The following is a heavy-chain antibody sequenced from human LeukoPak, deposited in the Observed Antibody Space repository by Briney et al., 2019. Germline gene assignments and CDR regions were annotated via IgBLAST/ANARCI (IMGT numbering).Heavy chain of an antibody. CDR3: ARMASQGYFDY. J-gene: IGHJ4*02. CDR1: GFSLSTSGMC. CDR2: IDWDEDK. Sequence: SGPTLVNPTQTLTLTCIFSGFSLSTSGMCASWIRQPPGKALEWLARIDWDEDKFYSTSLKTRLTISKDTSKNQVVLTMTNMDPVDTATYYCARMASQGYFDYWGQGTLVTVSS. V-gene: IGHV2-70*17.